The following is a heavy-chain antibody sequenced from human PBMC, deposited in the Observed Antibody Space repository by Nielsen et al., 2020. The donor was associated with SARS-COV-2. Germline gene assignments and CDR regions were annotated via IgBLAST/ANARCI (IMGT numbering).Heavy chain of an antibody. J-gene: IGHJ4*02. Sequence: GESLKISCAASGFTFSDYAMAWVRQAPGKGLEWVSVIKTSGGSTYYADSVKGRCTISRDNSKNTLHLQMNSLRVEDTAVYYCVRVRDDGYYYDTGPFDYWGQGALVTVSS. D-gene: IGHD3-22*01. V-gene: IGHV3-23*01. CDR3: VRVRDDGYYYDTGPFDY. CDR2: IKTSGGST. CDR1: GFTFSDYA.